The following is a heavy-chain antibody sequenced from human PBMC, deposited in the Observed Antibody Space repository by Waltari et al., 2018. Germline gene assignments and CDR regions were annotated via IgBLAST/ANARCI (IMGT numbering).Heavy chain of an antibody. D-gene: IGHD2-15*01. Sequence: QVQLVESGGGVVQPGRSLRLSCAASGFTFSSYAMHWVRQAPGKGLEWVAVISYEGSNKYYADSVKGRFTISRDNSKNTLYLQMNSLRAEDTAVYYCARDLCSGGSCYYYYYGMDVWGQGTTVTVSS. V-gene: IGHV3-30-3*01. CDR1: GFTFSSYA. J-gene: IGHJ6*02. CDR2: ISYEGSNK. CDR3: ARDLCSGGSCYYYYYGMDV.